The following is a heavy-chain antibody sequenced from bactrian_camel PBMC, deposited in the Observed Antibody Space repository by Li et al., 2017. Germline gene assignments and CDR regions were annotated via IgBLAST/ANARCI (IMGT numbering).Heavy chain of an antibody. CDR3: AAGLNTMVAGTCHSFGY. CDR1: GYASSRYC. J-gene: IGHJ6*01. D-gene: IGHD6*01. V-gene: IGHV3S55*01. Sequence: HVQLVESGGGSVQAGRSLRLSCTASGYASSRYCMGWFRQAPGKEREWVAGIGSDGGTRYAESVQGRFTISWGNAKNTLYLRMNSLKPEDTAMYYCAAGLNTMVAGTCHSFGYWGQGTQVTVS. CDR2: IGSDGGT.